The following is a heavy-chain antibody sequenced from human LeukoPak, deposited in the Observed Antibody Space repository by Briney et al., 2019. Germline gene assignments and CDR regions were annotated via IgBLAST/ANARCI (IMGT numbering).Heavy chain of an antibody. CDR2: ISSSGSTI. J-gene: IGHJ4*02. CDR3: ARVTIGRPDY. V-gene: IGHV3-48*03. CDR1: GFTFSSYE. D-gene: IGHD3-9*01. Sequence: GGSLRLSCAASGFTFSSYEMNWVRQAPGKGLDWVSYISSSGSTIYYADSVKGRLTISRDNAKNSLYLQMNSLRAEDTAVYYCARVTIGRPDYWGQGTLVTVSS.